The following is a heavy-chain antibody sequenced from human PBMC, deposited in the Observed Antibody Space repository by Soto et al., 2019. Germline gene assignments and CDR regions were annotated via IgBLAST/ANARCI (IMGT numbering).Heavy chain of an antibody. D-gene: IGHD6-19*01. CDR3: AKTSLYQLAGCLYDY. Sequence: GGSLRLSCAGSGFTFSRYAMSWVRQAPGKGLEWVSTISSSGDTTDYADSGKGRFTISRDNSKNTFHLQMNSLRAEDTAIYYCAKTSLYQLAGCLYDYWGPGTLVTVSS. V-gene: IGHV3-23*01. CDR2: ISSSGDTT. CDR1: GFTFSRYA. J-gene: IGHJ4*02.